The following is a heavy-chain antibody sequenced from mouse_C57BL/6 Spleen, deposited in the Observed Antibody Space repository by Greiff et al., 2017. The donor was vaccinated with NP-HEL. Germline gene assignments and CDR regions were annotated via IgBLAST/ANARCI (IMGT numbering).Heavy chain of an antibody. Sequence: EVQLQESGPGLVKPSQSLSLTCSVTGYSITSGYYWNWIRQFPGNKLEWMGYISYDGSNNYNPSLKNRISITRDTSKNQFFLKLNSVTTEDTATYYCARAGDGYLYYFDYWGQGTTLTVSS. CDR2: ISYDGSN. V-gene: IGHV3-6*01. J-gene: IGHJ2*01. D-gene: IGHD2-3*01. CDR1: GYSITSGYY. CDR3: ARAGDGYLYYFDY.